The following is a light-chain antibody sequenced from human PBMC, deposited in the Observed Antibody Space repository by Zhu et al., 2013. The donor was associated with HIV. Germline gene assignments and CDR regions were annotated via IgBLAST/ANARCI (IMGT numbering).Light chain of an antibody. CDR3: SSYAGSNNRVV. V-gene: IGLV2-8*01. CDR2: EVS. Sequence: QSALTQPPSASGSPGQSVTISCTGTSSDVGGYKYVSWYQQHPGKAPKLLIYEVSNRPSGVPDRFSGTKSGNMASLTVSGLQAEDEADYYCSSYAGSNNRVVFGGGTKLTVL. CDR1: SSDVGGYKY. J-gene: IGLJ2*01.